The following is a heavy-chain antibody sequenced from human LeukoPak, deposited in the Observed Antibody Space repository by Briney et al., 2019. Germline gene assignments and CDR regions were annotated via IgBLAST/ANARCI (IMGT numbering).Heavy chain of an antibody. J-gene: IGHJ3*01. V-gene: IGHV3-23*01. CDR1: GFTFRGYP. CDR2: ITGYGLST. Sequence: PGGSLRLSCVVSGFTFRGYPLSWVRQAPGKGPEWVAAITGYGLSTYYADSVKGRFTISRDDPTNTVSLHMDSLRAEDTALYYCAKPRPKDCETSGDDAFELWGQGTMVIVSS. D-gene: IGHD3-22*01. CDR3: AKPRPKDCETSGDDAFEL.